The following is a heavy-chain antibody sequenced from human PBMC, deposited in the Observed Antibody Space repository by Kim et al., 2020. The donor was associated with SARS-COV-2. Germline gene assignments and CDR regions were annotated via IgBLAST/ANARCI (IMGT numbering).Heavy chain of an antibody. J-gene: IGHJ5*02. CDR1: GFTFSSYA. Sequence: GGSLRLSCAASGFTFSSYAMHWVRQAPGKGLEWVAVISYDGSNKYYADSVKGRFTISRDNSKNTLYLQMNSLRAEDTAVYYCARVIEGGYSGYFDPWGQGTLVTVSS. CDR2: ISYDGSNK. D-gene: IGHD5-12*01. V-gene: IGHV3-30-3*01. CDR3: ARVIEGGYSGYFDP.